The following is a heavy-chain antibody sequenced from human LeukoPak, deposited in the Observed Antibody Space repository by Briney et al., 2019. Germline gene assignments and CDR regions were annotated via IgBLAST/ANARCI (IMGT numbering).Heavy chain of an antibody. CDR1: GFTFSSYA. CDR3: AKGYQLPSDY. CDR2: ISYDGSNK. Sequence: KTGGSLRLSCAASGFTFSSYAMHWVRQAPGKGLEWVAVISYDGSNKYYADSVKGRFTISRDNAKNSLYLQMNSLRAEDTAVYYCAKGYQLPSDYWGQGTLVTVSS. V-gene: IGHV3-30-3*01. D-gene: IGHD2-2*01. J-gene: IGHJ4*02.